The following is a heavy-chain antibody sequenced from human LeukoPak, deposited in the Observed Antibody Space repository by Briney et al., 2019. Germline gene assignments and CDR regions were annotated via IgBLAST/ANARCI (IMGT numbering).Heavy chain of an antibody. Sequence: GGSLRLSCAGSGFTFSSYSMNWVRQAPGKGLEWVSSVSSGSKYIYNADSVKGRFTISRDNAKNSLYLQMNSLRAVDTAVSYFAGALSSGYGSMDLWGKGPLV. CDR2: VSSGSKYI. V-gene: IGHV3-21*01. J-gene: IGHJ4*02. D-gene: IGHD3-10*01. CDR3: AGALSSGYGSMDL. CDR1: GFTFSSYS.